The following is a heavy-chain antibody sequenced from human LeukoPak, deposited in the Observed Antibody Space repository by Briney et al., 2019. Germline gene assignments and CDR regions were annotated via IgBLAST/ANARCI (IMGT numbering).Heavy chain of an antibody. V-gene: IGHV3-33*01. CDR3: ARAWGSGSYYRPYSQH. Sequence: GRSLRLSCAASGFTFSSYGIHWVRQAPGKGLEWVAVIWYDGSNKYYADSVKGRFTISRDNSKNTLFLQMNSLRAEDTAVYYCARAWGSGSYYRPYSQHWGQGTLVTVSS. D-gene: IGHD3-10*01. CDR1: GFTFSSYG. J-gene: IGHJ1*01. CDR2: IWYDGSNK.